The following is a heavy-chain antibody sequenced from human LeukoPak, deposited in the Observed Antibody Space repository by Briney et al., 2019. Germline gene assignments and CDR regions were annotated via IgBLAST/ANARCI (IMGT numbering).Heavy chain of an antibody. CDR1: GFTFSSYG. V-gene: IGHV3-33*01. J-gene: IGHJ4*02. CDR3: ASANYYGSSGSNWGDY. D-gene: IGHD3-22*01. CDR2: IWYDGSNK. Sequence: PGRSLRLSCAASGFTFSSYGMHWVRQAPGKGLEWVAVIWYDGSNKYYADSVKGRFTISRDNSKNTLYLQMNSLRAEDTAVYYCASANYYGSSGSNWGDYWGQGTLVTVSS.